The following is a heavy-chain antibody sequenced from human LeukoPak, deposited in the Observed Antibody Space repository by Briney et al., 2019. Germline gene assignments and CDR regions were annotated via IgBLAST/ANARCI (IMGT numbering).Heavy chain of an antibody. D-gene: IGHD3-9*01. Sequence: GRSLRLSCTASGFTFGDYLMSWFRQAPGKGLEWIGFISGGTTEYAASVKGRFTISRDDSTSIAYLQMNSLRAEDTAVYYCAKDLQPYYDILTGSRPDYWGQGTLVTVSS. J-gene: IGHJ4*02. CDR2: ISGGTT. CDR3: AKDLQPYYDILTGSRPDY. CDR1: GFTFGDYL. V-gene: IGHV3-49*03.